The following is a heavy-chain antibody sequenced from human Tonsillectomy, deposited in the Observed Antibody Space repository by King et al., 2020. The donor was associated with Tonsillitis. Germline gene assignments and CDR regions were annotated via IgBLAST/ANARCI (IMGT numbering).Heavy chain of an antibody. J-gene: IGHJ5*01. CDR2: IKQDGSEK. D-gene: IGHD3-9*01. Sequence: VQLVESGGGLVQPGGSLRLSCAASGFTFSSYWMSWVRQAPGKGREWVANIKQDGSEKYYVDSVKGRFTISRDNAKNSMNLQSNSLRAEDTAVYYCARDFDSGWFGYWGQGTLVTVSS. V-gene: IGHV3-7*03. CDR1: GFTFSSYW. CDR3: ARDFDSGWFGY.